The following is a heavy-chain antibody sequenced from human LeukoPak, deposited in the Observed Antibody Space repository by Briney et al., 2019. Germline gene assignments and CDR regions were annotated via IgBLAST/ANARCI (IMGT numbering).Heavy chain of an antibody. J-gene: IGHJ4*02. CDR2: INLNSGGT. D-gene: IGHD5-18*01. V-gene: IGHV1-2*06. CDR1: GYTFTGYY. Sequence: GASVKVSCKASGYTFTGYYMHWVRQAPGQGLEWMGRINLNSGGTNYAQKFQGRVTMTRDTSISTAYMELSRLRSDDTAVYYCAARGYRYADPIDYWGQGTLVTVSS. CDR3: AARGYRYADPIDY.